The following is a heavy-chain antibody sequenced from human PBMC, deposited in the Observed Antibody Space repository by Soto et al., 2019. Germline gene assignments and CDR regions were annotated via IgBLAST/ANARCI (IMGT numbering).Heavy chain of an antibody. D-gene: IGHD1-26*01. Sequence: QVQLQESGPGLVKPSGTLSLTCAVSGGSIRSNNWWSWVRQPPGKGLEWIGEIFHGGSTYYNPSLKPRVTISVDKSKNQFSLKLSSVTAADTAVYYCARLYSGSYSDYWGQGTLVTVSS. J-gene: IGHJ4*02. CDR2: IFHGGST. CDR3: ARLYSGSYSDY. CDR1: GGSIRSNNW. V-gene: IGHV4-4*02.